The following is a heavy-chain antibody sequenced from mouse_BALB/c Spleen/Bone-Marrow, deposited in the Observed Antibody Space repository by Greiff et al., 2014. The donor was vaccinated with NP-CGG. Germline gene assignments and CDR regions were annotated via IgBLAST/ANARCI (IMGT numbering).Heavy chain of an antibody. V-gene: IGHV5-4*02. D-gene: IGHD2-1*01. J-gene: IGHJ4*01. CDR2: ISDGGSYT. Sequence: EVNVVESGGGLVKPGGSLKLSCAASGFTFSDYYMYWVRQTPEKRLEWVATISDGGSYTYYPDSVKGRFTISRDNAKNNLYLQRSRLKSEDTAMYYCARGGNYGAMDYWGQGTSVAVSS. CDR3: ARGGNYGAMDY. CDR1: GFTFSDYY.